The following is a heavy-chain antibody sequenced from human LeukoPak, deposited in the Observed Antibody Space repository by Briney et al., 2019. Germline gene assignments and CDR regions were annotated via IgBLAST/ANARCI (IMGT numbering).Heavy chain of an antibody. CDR2: IYGGGST. CDR3: AKAVVAAYFQH. CDR1: GFTVIDTF. D-gene: IGHD2-15*01. J-gene: IGHJ1*01. V-gene: IGHV3-53*01. Sequence: GGSLRLSCAASGFTVIDTFMSWVRQAPGKGLEWVSVIYGGGSTYYADSVKGRFTISRDNSKNTLYLQMNSLRAEDTAVYYCAKAVVAAYFQHWGQGTLVTVSS.